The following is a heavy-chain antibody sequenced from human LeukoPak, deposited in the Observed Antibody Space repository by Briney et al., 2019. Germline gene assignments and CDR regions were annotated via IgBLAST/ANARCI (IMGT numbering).Heavy chain of an antibody. CDR1: GGSISSHY. Sequence: PSETLSLTCTVSGGSISSHYWSWIRQPPGKGLEWIGYIYYSGSTNYNPSLKSRVTISVDTSKNQFSLKLSSVTAADTAVYYRARVSVIMATVYFDYWGQGTLVTVSS. J-gene: IGHJ4*02. CDR2: IYYSGST. CDR3: ARVSVIMATVYFDY. V-gene: IGHV4-59*11. D-gene: IGHD3-16*01.